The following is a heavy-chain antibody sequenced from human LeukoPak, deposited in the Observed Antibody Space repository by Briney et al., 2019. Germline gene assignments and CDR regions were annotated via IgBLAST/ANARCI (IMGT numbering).Heavy chain of an antibody. CDR3: ARVDCSGGSCYPFDY. CDR1: GGSISRYY. Sequence: SETLSLTCTVSGGSISRYYWSWIRQPPGKGLEWIGYIYYSGSTNYNPSLKSRVTISVDTSKNQFSLKLSSVTAADTAVYYCARVDCSGGSCYPFDYWGQGTLVTVSS. J-gene: IGHJ4*02. D-gene: IGHD2-15*01. CDR2: IYYSGST. V-gene: IGHV4-59*01.